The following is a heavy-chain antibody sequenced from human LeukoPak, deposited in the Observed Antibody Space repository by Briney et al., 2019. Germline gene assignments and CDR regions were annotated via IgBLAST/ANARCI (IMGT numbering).Heavy chain of an antibody. J-gene: IGHJ6*02. V-gene: IGHV4-39*01. CDR1: GGSIRSSYYY. Sequence: PSETLSLTCTVSGGSIRSSYYYWGWIRQPPGKGLEWIGSIYDSGSTYYNPSLKSRVTISVDTSKNQFSLKLSSVTAADTAVYYCARLLGGSGSYYYYYYGMDVWGQGTTVTVSS. CDR3: ARLLGGSGSYYYYYYGMDV. CDR2: IYDSGST. D-gene: IGHD3-10*01.